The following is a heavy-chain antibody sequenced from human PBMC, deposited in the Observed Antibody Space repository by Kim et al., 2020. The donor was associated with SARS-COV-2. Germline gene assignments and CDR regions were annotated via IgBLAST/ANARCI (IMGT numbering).Heavy chain of an antibody. CDR2: P. V-gene: IGHV3-74*01. Sequence: PIYADSFKCRSTISRANANSTFYLQMNSLRAEDTAVYYCARCYGYGLYVWGQGTTVTVSS. J-gene: IGHJ6*02. D-gene: IGHD2-8*01. CDR3: ARCYGYGLYV.